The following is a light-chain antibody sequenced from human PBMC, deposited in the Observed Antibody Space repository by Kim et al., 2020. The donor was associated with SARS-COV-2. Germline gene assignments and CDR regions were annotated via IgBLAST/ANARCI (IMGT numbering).Light chain of an antibody. CDR3: AAWDDSLSVV. CDR2: RNN. Sequence: TPGQRVTISCSGSSSNIGSNYVYWYQQLPGTAPKLLIYRNNQRPSGVPDRFSGSKSGTSASLAISGLRSEDEADYYCAAWDDSLSVVFGTGTKVTVL. J-gene: IGLJ1*01. V-gene: IGLV1-47*01. CDR1: SSNIGSNY.